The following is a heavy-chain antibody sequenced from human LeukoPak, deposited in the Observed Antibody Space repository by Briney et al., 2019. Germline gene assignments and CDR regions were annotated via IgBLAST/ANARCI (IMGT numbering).Heavy chain of an antibody. CDR3: AKDRGSSSSDWYFDL. D-gene: IGHD6-6*01. Sequence: PGGSLRLSCAASGFTFSGYAMNWVRQAPGKGLEWISVISGSGSSTYYADSVEGRFTISRDNSMNTLYLQMNSLGAEDTAVYYCAKDRGSSSSDWYFDLWGRGTVVTVSS. CDR1: GFTFSGYA. J-gene: IGHJ2*01. V-gene: IGHV3-23*01. CDR2: ISGSGSST.